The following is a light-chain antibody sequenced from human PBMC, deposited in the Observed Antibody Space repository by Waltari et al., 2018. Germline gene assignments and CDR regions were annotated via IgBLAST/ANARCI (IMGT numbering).Light chain of an antibody. V-gene: IGKV3-20*01. CDR2: DTS. J-gene: IGKJ1*01. Sequence: GERATLSCRASQSVTRALAWYQQKPGQAPRLLIYDTSKRATGIPDRFSGSGSGTDFSLTISRLEPEDFAVYYCQHYVRLPATFGQGTKVEIK. CDR1: QSVTRAL. CDR3: QHYVRLPAT.